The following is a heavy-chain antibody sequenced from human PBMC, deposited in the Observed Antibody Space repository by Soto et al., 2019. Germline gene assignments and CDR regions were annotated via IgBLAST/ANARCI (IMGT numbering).Heavy chain of an antibody. J-gene: IGHJ4*02. Sequence: GGSLRLSCTASGFTFRTYAMTWFRQAPGRGLEWVSAISGSAGTFYATSVKGRFTISRDNSRSTVYLQMHSLRAEDSAIYYCAKEKDYDFNWGSDRYTSHYWGRGTLVTVSS. CDR3: AKEKDYDFNWGSDRYTSHY. V-gene: IGHV3-23*01. CDR2: ISGSAGT. CDR1: GFTFRTYA. D-gene: IGHD3-16*02.